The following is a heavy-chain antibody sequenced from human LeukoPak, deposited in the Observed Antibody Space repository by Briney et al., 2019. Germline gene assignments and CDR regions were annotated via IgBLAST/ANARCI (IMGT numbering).Heavy chain of an antibody. D-gene: IGHD2-2*01. CDR2: IYPGDSDT. CDR3: ARQLGGRPMPPPGYYYYYYMDV. V-gene: IGHV5-51*01. CDR1: GYSFTSYW. J-gene: IGHJ6*03. Sequence: GESLKISCKGSGYSFTSYWIGWVRQMPGKGLEWMGIIYPGDSDTRYSPSFQGQVTISADKSISTAYLQWSSLKASDTAMYYCARQLGGRPMPPPGYYYYYYMDVWGKGTTVTVSS.